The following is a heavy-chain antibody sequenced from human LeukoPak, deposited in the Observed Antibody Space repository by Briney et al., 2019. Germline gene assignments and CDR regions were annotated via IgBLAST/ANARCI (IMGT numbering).Heavy chain of an antibody. CDR2: IYYSGST. V-gene: IGHV4-59*08. D-gene: IGHD2-15*01. CDR3: ARQGSYCRGGSCYFHYGMDV. Sequence: PSETLSLTCTVSGGSISSYFWIWIRRPPGKGLEWMVYIYYSGSTNYNTSLKSRVTISVETSKNQFSLKLSPVTAADTAVYYCARQGSYCRGGSCYFHYGMDVWGQGTTVTVSS. CDR1: GGSISSYF. J-gene: IGHJ6*02.